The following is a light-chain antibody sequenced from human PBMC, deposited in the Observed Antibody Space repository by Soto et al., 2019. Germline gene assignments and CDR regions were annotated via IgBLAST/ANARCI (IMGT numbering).Light chain of an antibody. Sequence: EIVLIQSPATLSLSPGERATLCCRASQSVGSYLALYQHKPGQAPRLLISDASNMATGIPARFSGSGSETAFTLTISSLEPADSAVYYCQQRSNWPSLTLGGGTRWIS. J-gene: IGKJ4*01. V-gene: IGKV3-11*01. CDR3: QQRSNWPSLT. CDR1: QSVGSY. CDR2: DAS.